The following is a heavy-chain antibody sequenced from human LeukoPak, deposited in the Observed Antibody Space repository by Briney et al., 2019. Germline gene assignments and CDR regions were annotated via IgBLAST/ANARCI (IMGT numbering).Heavy chain of an antibody. D-gene: IGHD5-18*01. CDR1: GFTFGDHA. J-gene: IGHJ6*02. CDR2: IRSKTYGGTT. V-gene: IGHV3-49*04. Sequence: GESLRLSCTASGFTFGDHAMSWVRQTPGKGLEWVGFIRSKTYGGTTEYAASVKGRFTISRDDSKSIAYLQMNSLKTEDTAVYYCTRGPTQQWLYYGMDVWGQGTTVTVSS. CDR3: TRGPTQQWLYYGMDV.